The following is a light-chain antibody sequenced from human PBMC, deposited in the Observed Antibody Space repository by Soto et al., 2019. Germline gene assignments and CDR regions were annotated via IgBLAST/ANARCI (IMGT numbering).Light chain of an antibody. CDR2: DVN. J-gene: IGLJ2*01. CDR1: SSDIGAYNF. Sequence: QSVLTQPASVSGSPGQSITISCTGTSSDIGAYNFVSWYQQPPGKAPKLMLYDVNIRPSGVSNRFSGSKSGNTASLTISGLQAEDEADYYCTSWTTSTTMIFGGGTKVTV. CDR3: TSWTTSTTMI. V-gene: IGLV2-14*03.